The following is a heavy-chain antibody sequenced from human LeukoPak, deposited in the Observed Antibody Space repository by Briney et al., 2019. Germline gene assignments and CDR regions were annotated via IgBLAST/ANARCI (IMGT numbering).Heavy chain of an antibody. V-gene: IGHV3-48*04. CDR2: ISSSSSTI. D-gene: IGHD3-22*01. CDR3: ARGGYYDSSGYYSVY. J-gene: IGHJ4*02. CDR1: GFTFSSYS. Sequence: GGSLRLSCAASGFTFSSYSMNWVRQAPGKGLEWVSYISSSSSTIYYADSVKGRFTISRDNAKNSLYLQMNSLRAEDTALYYCARGGYYDSSGYYSVYWGQGTLVTVSS.